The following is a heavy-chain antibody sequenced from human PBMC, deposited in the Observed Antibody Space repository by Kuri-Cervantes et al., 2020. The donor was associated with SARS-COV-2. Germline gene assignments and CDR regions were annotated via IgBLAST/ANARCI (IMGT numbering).Heavy chain of an antibody. Sequence: LSLTCAASGFTFSDYEMNWVRQAPGKGLEWVSYITGSGDTIYYADSVKGRFTISRDNSKNTLYLQMNSLRAEDTAVYYCAKDRSGVQYNWNLGDYWGQGTLVPSPQ. D-gene: IGHD1-20*01. J-gene: IGHJ4*02. CDR1: GFTFSDYE. CDR2: ITGSGDTI. V-gene: IGHV3-23*01. CDR3: AKDRSGVQYNWNLGDY.